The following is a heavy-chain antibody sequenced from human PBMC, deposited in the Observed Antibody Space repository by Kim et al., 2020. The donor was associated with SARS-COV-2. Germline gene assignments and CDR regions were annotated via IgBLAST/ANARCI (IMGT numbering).Heavy chain of an antibody. D-gene: IGHD2-2*01. Sequence: ASVKVSCKASGYTFTSYYMHWVRQAPGQGLEWMGIINPSGGSTSYAQKFQGRVTMTRDTSTSTVYMELSSLRSEDTAVYYCARDQTNPLDCSSTSCSTFDYWGQGTLVTVSS. V-gene: IGHV1-46*01. CDR1: GYTFTSYY. J-gene: IGHJ4*02. CDR3: ARDQTNPLDCSSTSCSTFDY. CDR2: INPSGGST.